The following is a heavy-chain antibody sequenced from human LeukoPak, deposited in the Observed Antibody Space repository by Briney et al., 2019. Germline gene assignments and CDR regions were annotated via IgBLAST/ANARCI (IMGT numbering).Heavy chain of an antibody. Sequence: HGESLKISCKVSGYSFTSYCIGWVRQMPGKGLDGMGNIYPGDSGPTYRPSFQGQLTISVDKSINPAYLQWSSLQASDTAMYYCGMSGDRVPLQDDVFDVWGQGTMVTVST. J-gene: IGHJ3*01. D-gene: IGHD1-26*01. CDR2: IYPGDSGP. V-gene: IGHV5-51*01. CDR1: GYSFTSYC. CDR3: GMSGDRVPLQDDVFDV.